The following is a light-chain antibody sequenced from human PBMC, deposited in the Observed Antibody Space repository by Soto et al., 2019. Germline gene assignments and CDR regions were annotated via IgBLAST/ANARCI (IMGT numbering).Light chain of an antibody. V-gene: IGKV2-24*01. CDR2: QIS. CDR1: ESLVHSDGKTY. CDR3: MQASQLRT. J-gene: IGKJ1*01. Sequence: IVLTQTPLSSAVTLGQPASFSCESSESLVHSDGKTYLGWLHLRPGQPPRLLIYQISKRPPGVADRFSGSGAGKNFTLKISRVEPEDVGIFYCMQASQLRTFGQGTKVEIK.